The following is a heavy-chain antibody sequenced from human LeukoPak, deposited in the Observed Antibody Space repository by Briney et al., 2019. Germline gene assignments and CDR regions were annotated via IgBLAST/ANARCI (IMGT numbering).Heavy chain of an antibody. CDR2: IYSGGST. V-gene: IGHV3-53*01. CDR1: GFIVSSNY. CDR3: ARLEEGNHFDS. J-gene: IGHJ4*02. Sequence: GGSLRLSCAASGFIVSSNYMGWVRQAPGKGLDWVSAIYSGGSTYYADSVKGRFTISRDNSKNTLYLQMNSLRADDTAVYYCARLEEGNHFDSWGQGALVTVSS. D-gene: IGHD1-1*01.